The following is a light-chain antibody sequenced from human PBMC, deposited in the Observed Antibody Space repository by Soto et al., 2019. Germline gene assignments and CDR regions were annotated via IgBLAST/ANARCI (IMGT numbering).Light chain of an antibody. J-gene: IGKJ5*01. V-gene: IGKV3-20*01. CDR2: ATS. CDR3: QQYGSSPLT. Sequence: IVFTPSQGSLGLYTAERAARSSRVCQSVNSIYLAWYQQKPGQAPSLLIYATSSRATGIPDRFSGSGSGTDFTLTISRLEPEDFAVYYCQQYGSSPLTFGQGTRLEIK. CDR1: QSVNSIY.